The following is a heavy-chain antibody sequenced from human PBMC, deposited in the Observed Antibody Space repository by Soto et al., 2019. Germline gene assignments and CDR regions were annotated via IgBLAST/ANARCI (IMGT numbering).Heavy chain of an antibody. CDR3: ARAPYYYDSIGFCAY. CDR2: ISSSSSYI. Sequence: EVQLVESGGGLVKPGGSLRLSCAASGFTFSSYSMNWVRQAPGKGLEWVSSISSSSSYIYYADSVKGRFTISRDNAKNSLYLQMTSLRAEDTAVYYCARAPYYYDSIGFCAYWGQGTLVTVSS. CDR1: GFTFSSYS. J-gene: IGHJ4*02. V-gene: IGHV3-21*01. D-gene: IGHD3-22*01.